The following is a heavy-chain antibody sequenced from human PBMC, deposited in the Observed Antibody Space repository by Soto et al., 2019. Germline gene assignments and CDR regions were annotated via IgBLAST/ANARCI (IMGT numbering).Heavy chain of an antibody. V-gene: IGHV1-18*01. Sequence: QVQLLQSGAEVKKPGASVKVSCKASGYTFVTYGISWVRQAPGKGLEWMGWITPSNGDTNYEQKLQGRVTMTTDTSTSTADIEVRSLRSDDTAVYQCATMAPCKSANDCYFCPHDFWGQGTLVTVSS. CDR2: ITPSNGDT. CDR1: GYTFVTYG. D-gene: IGHD2-21*02. J-gene: IGHJ4*02. CDR3: ATMAPCKSANDCYFCPHDF.